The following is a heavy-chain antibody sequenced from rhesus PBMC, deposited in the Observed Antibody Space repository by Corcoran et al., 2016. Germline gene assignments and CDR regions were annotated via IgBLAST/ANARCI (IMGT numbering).Heavy chain of an antibody. D-gene: IGHD3-34*01. CDR2: ITYSGST. CDR1: GGSISSGYYY. Sequence: QVQLQESGPGLVKPSETLSLTCAVSGGSISSGYYYWSWIRQPPGKGLEWIGYITYSGSTSYNPSLKSRVPISRDTSKNQFSLRLSSVTAADTAVYYCARDQRGAPFDYWGQGVLVTVSS. V-gene: IGHV4-122*02. J-gene: IGHJ4*01. CDR3: ARDQRGAPFDY.